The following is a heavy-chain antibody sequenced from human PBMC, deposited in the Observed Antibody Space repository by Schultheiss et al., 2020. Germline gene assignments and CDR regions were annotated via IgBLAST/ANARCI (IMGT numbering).Heavy chain of an antibody. D-gene: IGHD2-15*01. CDR3: AKGLSSGGSCYSPSDY. CDR2: TRNKANSYTT. V-gene: IGHV3-72*01. Sequence: GGSLRLSCAASGFTFSDHYMDWVRQAPGKGLEWVGRTRNKANSYTTEYAASVKGRFTISRDDSKNSLYLQMNSLKTEDTAVYYCAKGLSSGGSCYSPSDYWGQGTLVTVSS. J-gene: IGHJ4*02. CDR1: GFTFSDHY.